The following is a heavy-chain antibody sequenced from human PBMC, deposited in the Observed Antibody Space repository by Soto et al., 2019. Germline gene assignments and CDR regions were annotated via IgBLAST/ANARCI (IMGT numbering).Heavy chain of an antibody. D-gene: IGHD4-17*01. J-gene: IGHJ1*01. Sequence: PGGSPRLSCAASGFTFSSYSMNWVRQAPGKGLEWVSYISRSSTTIYYADSVKGRFTMFRDNAKNSLYLQMNSLRDDDTAVYYCARVDDYGDYEYFQYWGQGTLVTVSS. CDR3: ARVDDYGDYEYFQY. CDR2: ISRSSTTI. CDR1: GFTFSSYS. V-gene: IGHV3-48*02.